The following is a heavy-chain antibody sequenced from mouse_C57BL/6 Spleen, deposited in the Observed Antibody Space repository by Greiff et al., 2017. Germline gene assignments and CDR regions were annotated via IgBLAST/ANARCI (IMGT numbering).Heavy chain of an antibody. D-gene: IGHD1-1*01. CDR2: INPGSGGT. CDR3: ARSGLLLRYYFDY. Sequence: QLQQSGAELVRPGTSVKVSCKASGYAFTNYLIEWVKQRPGQGLEWIGVINPGSGGTNYNEKFKGKATLTADKSSSTAYMQLSSLTSEDSAVYFCARSGLLLRYYFDYWGQGTTLTVSS. CDR1: GYAFTNYL. J-gene: IGHJ2*01. V-gene: IGHV1-54*01.